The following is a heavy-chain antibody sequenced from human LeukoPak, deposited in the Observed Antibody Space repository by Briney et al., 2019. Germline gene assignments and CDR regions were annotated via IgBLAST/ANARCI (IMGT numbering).Heavy chain of an antibody. J-gene: IGHJ4*02. Sequence: GGSLRLSCAASGFTFSTYAMSWVRQAPGKGLEWVSVITGGADTTSYADSVKGRFTISRDNANKTLYLQMNSLRAEETAVYFCAKGQYYHDSSAYRKGGGPYYFDYWGQGTLVTVSS. CDR3: AKGQYYHDSSAYRKGGGPYYFDY. D-gene: IGHD3-22*01. CDR2: ITGGADTT. V-gene: IGHV3-23*01. CDR1: GFTFSTYA.